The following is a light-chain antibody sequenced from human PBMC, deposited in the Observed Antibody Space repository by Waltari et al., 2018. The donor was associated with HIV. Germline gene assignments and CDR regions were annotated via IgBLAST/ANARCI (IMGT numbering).Light chain of an antibody. V-gene: IGLV1-51*02. Sequence: QSVLTQPPSVSAAPGQKVTISCSGSSSNIGNNYVSWYQQLPGTAPKLRIYETNKRPSGIPDRFSGSKSGTSATLGITGLQTGDEADYYCGTWDSSLSAVVFGGGTKLTVL. J-gene: IGLJ2*01. CDR3: GTWDSSLSAVV. CDR1: SSNIGNNY. CDR2: ETN.